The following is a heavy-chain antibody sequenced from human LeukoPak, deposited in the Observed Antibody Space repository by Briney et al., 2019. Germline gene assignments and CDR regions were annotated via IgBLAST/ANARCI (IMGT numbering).Heavy chain of an antibody. Sequence: ASVKVSCKASGYTFTGYYMHWVRQAPGQGLEWMGWINPNSGGTNYAQKFQGRVTMTRDTSISTAYMELSRLRSDDTAVYYCASTEYYYDSSGQANWFDPWGQGTLVTVSS. V-gene: IGHV1-2*02. D-gene: IGHD3-22*01. CDR2: INPNSGGT. CDR1: GYTFTGYY. CDR3: ASTEYYYDSSGQANWFDP. J-gene: IGHJ5*02.